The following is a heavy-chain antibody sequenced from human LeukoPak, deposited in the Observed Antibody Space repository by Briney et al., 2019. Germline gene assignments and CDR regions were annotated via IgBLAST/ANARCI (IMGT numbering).Heavy chain of an antibody. Sequence: PGGSLRLPCAASGFTFSSYAMSWVRQAPGKGLEWVANIKQDGGEKYYVDSVKGRFTISRDNALNSLYLQMNSLRAEDTAVYYCARDRSVADTYYYGMDVWGQGTTVTVSS. J-gene: IGHJ6*02. CDR3: ARDRSVADTYYYGMDV. CDR1: GFTFSSYA. V-gene: IGHV3-7*01. D-gene: IGHD6-19*01. CDR2: IKQDGGEK.